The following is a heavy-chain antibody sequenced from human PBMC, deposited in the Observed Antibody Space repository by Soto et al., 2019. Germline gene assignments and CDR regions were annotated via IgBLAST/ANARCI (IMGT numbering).Heavy chain of an antibody. V-gene: IGHV3-15*01. Sequence: GSLILSCASSGFTFTYAWMTWVRQAPGKGLEWVGRIISKTDGGTTDYAAPVKGRFTISRDDSQNMLYLQMNSLKTDDTGVYYCTTDYYFGSGSGDYWGQGALVTVSS. J-gene: IGHJ4*02. CDR1: GFTFTYAW. D-gene: IGHD3-10*01. CDR3: TTDYYFGSGSGDY. CDR2: IISKTDGGTT.